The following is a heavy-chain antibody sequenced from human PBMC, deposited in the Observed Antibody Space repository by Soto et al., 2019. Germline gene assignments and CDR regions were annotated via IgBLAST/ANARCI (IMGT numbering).Heavy chain of an antibody. CDR1: GFSLSNPRMG. CDR3: ARMPSRSSGWYFDN. D-gene: IGHD6-19*01. Sequence: QVTLKESGPVLVKPTETLTLTCTVSGFSLSNPRMGVSWIRQPPGKALEWLAHIFSSDEKSYSTSLKTRLTISKDISKNQVVLTMSNMDPVDTGTYYCARMPSRSSGWYFDNWGQGTLVTVSS. CDR2: IFSSDEK. V-gene: IGHV2-26*02. J-gene: IGHJ4*02.